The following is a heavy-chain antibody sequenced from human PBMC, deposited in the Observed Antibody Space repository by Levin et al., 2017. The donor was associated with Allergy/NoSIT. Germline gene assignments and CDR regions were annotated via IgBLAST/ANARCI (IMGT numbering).Heavy chain of an antibody. CDR3: AREIHSNTWDAFDI. V-gene: IGHV3-30*04. D-gene: IGHD6-13*01. CDR1: GFTFTNHA. Sequence: GESLKISCAASGFTFTNHAMHWVRQTPGKGLEWVAFISYDGRNEYYADSVKGRFTISRDNSKNTLYLQMNSLRAEDTAIYYCAREIHSNTWDAFDIWGQGTMVTVSS. CDR2: ISYDGRNE. J-gene: IGHJ3*02.